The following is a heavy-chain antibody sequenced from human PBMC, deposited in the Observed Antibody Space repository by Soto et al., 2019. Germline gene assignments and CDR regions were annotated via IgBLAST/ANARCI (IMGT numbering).Heavy chain of an antibody. V-gene: IGHV3-30-3*01. D-gene: IGHD3-22*01. J-gene: IGHJ4*02. CDR3: ARDTDDSSGYYFDY. CDR2: ISYDGSNK. CDR1: GFTFSSYA. Sequence: QVQLVASGGGVVQPGRSLRLSCAASGFTFSSYAMHWVRQAPGKGLEWVAVISYDGSNKYYADSVKGRLTISRDNSKNTLYLQMNSLRAEDTAVYYCARDTDDSSGYYFDYWGQGTLVTVSS.